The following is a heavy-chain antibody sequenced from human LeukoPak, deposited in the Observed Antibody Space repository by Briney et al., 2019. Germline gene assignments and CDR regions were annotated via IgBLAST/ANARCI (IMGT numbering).Heavy chain of an antibody. CDR1: GGTFSSYA. J-gene: IGHJ4*02. CDR3: ARDLGWETRGSAY. CDR2: IIPILGIA. V-gene: IGHV1-69*04. D-gene: IGHD1-26*01. Sequence: ASVKVSCKASGGTFSSYAISWVRQAPGQGLEWMGRIIPILGIANYAQKFQGRVTITADKSTSTAYMELSSLRSEDTAVYYCARDLGWETRGSAYWGQGTLVTVSS.